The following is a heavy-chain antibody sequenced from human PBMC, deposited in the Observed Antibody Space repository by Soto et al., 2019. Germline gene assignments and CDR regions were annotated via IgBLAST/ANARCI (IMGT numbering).Heavy chain of an antibody. CDR2: INHSITT. V-gene: IGHV4-34*01. J-gene: IGHJ5*02. Sequence: SETLSLTCAVYGGSFSGYSWTWIRQPPGRGLEWIGEINHSITTNYNPSLKSRVTISVDTSKNQFSLKLSSVTAADTAVYYCARRTPGGSETYYSPWFDPLGQGTLLTVSS. CDR3: ARRTPGGSETYYSPWFDP. D-gene: IGHD3-10*01. CDR1: GGSFSGYS.